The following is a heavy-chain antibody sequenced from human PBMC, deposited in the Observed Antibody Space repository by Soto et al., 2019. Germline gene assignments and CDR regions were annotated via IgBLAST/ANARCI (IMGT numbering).Heavy chain of an antibody. Sequence: GASVKVSCKASGGTFSSYTISWVRQAPGKGLEWMGRINTNNGNTNYAQKLQGRVTMTTDTSTSTAYMELRSLRSDDTAVYYCARGVGSGTYYNQYNWFDPWGQGTLVTVSS. D-gene: IGHD3-10*01. CDR1: GGTFSSYT. J-gene: IGHJ5*02. CDR3: ARGVGSGTYYNQYNWFDP. CDR2: INTNNGNT. V-gene: IGHV1-18*01.